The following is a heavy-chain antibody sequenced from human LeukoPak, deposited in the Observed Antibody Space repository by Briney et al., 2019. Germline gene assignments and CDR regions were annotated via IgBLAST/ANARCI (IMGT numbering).Heavy chain of an antibody. CDR3: ARGTVTTFIGY. D-gene: IGHD4-17*01. CDR2: IYYSGST. J-gene: IGHJ4*02. V-gene: IGHV4-39*07. CDR1: GGSISGSSYY. Sequence: PSETLSLTCTVSGGSISGSSYYWGWIRQPPGKGLEWIGSIYYSGSTYYNPSLKSRVTISVDTSKNQFSLKLSSVTAADTAVYYCARGTVTTFIGYWGQGTLVTVSS.